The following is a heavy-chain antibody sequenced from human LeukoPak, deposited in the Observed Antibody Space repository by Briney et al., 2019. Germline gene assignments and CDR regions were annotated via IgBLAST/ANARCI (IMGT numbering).Heavy chain of an antibody. CDR1: GGSISSSSYY. CDR2: IYYSGST. CDR3: ARYQPLLHGFDY. Sequence: SETLSLTCTVSGGSISSSSYYWGWIRQPPGKGLEWIGSIYYSGSTYYNPSLKSRVTISVDTSKNQFSLKLSSVTAADTAVYYCARYQPLLHGFDYWGQGTLVTVSS. D-gene: IGHD2-2*01. J-gene: IGHJ4*02. V-gene: IGHV4-39*01.